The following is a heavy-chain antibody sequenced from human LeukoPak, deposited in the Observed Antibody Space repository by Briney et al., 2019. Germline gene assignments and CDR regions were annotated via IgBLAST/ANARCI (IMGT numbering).Heavy chain of an antibody. Sequence: PSETLSLTCDVSGVSISGTNYYWGWNRQPPGMGLEWIGSIHYRLPTFYNPLLKSRVTISVDTSKNQISLRLRSVTAADTAVYYCARHEEEDGYNAKTPDYWGQGTLVTVSS. J-gene: IGHJ4*02. CDR2: IHYRLPT. CDR3: ARHEEEDGYNAKTPDY. CDR1: GVSISGTNYY. D-gene: IGHD5-24*01. V-gene: IGHV4-39*01.